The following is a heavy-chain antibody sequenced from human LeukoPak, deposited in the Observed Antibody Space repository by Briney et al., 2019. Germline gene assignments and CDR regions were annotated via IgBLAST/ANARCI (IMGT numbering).Heavy chain of an antibody. J-gene: IGHJ4*02. CDR3: ARVWGYRDYYDSTAYYRFDH. D-gene: IGHD3-22*01. CDR2: INQDGSEK. V-gene: IGHV3-7*01. CDR1: GFTFSSLW. Sequence: GGALRLSCAASGFTFSSLWRSWVRQAPGKGVGRVANINQDGSEKYYLDSVKGRFTISRDNAKNSLYLQMNSLRAEDTAVYYCARVWGYRDYYDSTAYYRFDHWGQGTPVTVSS.